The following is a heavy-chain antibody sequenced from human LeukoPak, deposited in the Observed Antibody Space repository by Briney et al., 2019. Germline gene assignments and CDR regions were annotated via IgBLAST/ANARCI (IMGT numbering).Heavy chain of an antibody. CDR3: ARSSGHYRSDI. J-gene: IGHJ3*02. V-gene: IGHV4-59*01. CDR1: GGSISGYY. Sequence: SETLSLTCTVSGGSISGYYWSWIRQPPGKGLEWIGYRHYNGNTHCNPSLKGRVTVSLDMSTNKVSLKLSSVTAADTAVYYCARSSGHYRSDIWGQGTMVTVSS. D-gene: IGHD1-26*01. CDR2: RHYNGNT.